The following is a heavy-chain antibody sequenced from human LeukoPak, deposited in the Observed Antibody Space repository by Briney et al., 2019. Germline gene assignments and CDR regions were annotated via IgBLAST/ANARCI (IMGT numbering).Heavy chain of an antibody. D-gene: IGHD2-21*02. Sequence: ASVKVSCKASGYTFTSYGISWVRQAPGQGLEWMGWISAYNGNTNYAQKLQGRATMTTDTSTSTAYMELRSLRSDDTAVYYCARDLPTSGGDYYPTFDYWGQGTLVTVSS. J-gene: IGHJ4*02. CDR3: ARDLPTSGGDYYPTFDY. CDR2: ISAYNGNT. CDR1: GYTFTSYG. V-gene: IGHV1-18*01.